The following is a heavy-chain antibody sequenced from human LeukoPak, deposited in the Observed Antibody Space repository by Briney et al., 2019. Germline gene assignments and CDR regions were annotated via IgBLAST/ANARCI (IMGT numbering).Heavy chain of an antibody. Sequence: GGSLRLSCAASGFTFSSYGMHWVRQAPGKGLEWVAFIRYDGSNKYYADSVKGRFTISRDNSKNTLYLQMNSLRAEDTAVYYCAKESRVGSPDFWSGLDYWGQGTLVTVSS. CDR1: GFTFSSYG. V-gene: IGHV3-30*02. J-gene: IGHJ4*02. CDR3: AKESRVGSPDFWSGLDY. D-gene: IGHD3-3*01. CDR2: IRYDGSNK.